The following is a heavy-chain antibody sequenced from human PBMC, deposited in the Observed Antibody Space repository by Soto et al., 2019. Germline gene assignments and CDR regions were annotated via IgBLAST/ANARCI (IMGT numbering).Heavy chain of an antibody. CDR1: GFTFTRYS. Sequence: GFLRLSCAASGFTFTRYSMNWVRQAPGKGLEWVSSISSTTNYIYYGDSMKGRFTISRDNAKNSLYLEMNSLRAEDTAVYYCARESEDLTSNFDYWGQGTLVTVSS. V-gene: IGHV3-21*06. CDR2: ISSTTNYI. CDR3: ARESEDLTSNFDY. J-gene: IGHJ4*02.